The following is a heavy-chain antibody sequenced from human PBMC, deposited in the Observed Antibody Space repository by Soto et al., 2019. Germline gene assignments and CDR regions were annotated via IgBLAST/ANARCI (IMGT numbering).Heavy chain of an antibody. CDR3: ARDTPYGAGSYYYHYYGMDV. CDR2: ISYDGSNK. D-gene: IGHD3-10*01. Sequence: GGSLRLSSAASGFTFSSYAMHWVRQAPGKGMEWVAVISYDGSNKYYADSVEGRFTISRDNPKNTLYLQMNSLRAEDSAVYYCARDTPYGAGSYYYHYYGMDVWGQGTTVTVSS. J-gene: IGHJ6*02. V-gene: IGHV3-30-3*01. CDR1: GFTFSSYA.